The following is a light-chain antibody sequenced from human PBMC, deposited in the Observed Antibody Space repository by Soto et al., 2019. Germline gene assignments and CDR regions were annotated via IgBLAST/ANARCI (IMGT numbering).Light chain of an antibody. CDR1: QDIGTY. Sequence: AIRMTQSPSSFSASTGDRVSITCRATQDIGTYLAWYQQIPGKAPKLLIYDASTLQTGVPSRFSGSGSGTDFTLTISYLQSEDFGTYYCHHYDGSSWTFGQGTKVDIK. J-gene: IGKJ1*01. CDR2: DAS. CDR3: HHYDGSSWT. V-gene: IGKV1-8*01.